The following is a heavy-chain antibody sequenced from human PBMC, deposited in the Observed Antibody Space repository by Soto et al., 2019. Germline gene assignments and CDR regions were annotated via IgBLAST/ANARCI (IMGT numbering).Heavy chain of an antibody. J-gene: IGHJ6*02. V-gene: IGHV3-21*01. D-gene: IGHD6-13*01. CDR1: GFTFSSYS. CDR3: ARGTGGTQQLALNSGCRTEACYDGMDV. Sequence: EVQLVESGGGLVKPGGSLRLSCAASGFTFSSYSMNWVRQAPGKGLEWVSSISSSSSYIYYADSVKGRFTISRDNAKNSLYLQMNSLRAEHTAVYYCARGTGGTQQLALNSGCRTEACYDGMDVWGQGTTVTVSS. CDR2: ISSSSSYI.